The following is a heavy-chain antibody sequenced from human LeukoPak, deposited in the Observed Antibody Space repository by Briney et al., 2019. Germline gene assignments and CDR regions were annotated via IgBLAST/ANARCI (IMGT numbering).Heavy chain of an antibody. V-gene: IGHV1-18*01. Sequence: ASVKVSCKASGYTFTSYGISWVRQAPGQGLEWMGWISAYNGNTNYAQKLQGRVTMTTDTSTSTAYMELRSLRSDDTAVYYCAREQTQQLVSDYWGQGILVTVSS. J-gene: IGHJ4*02. CDR3: AREQTQQLVSDY. D-gene: IGHD6-13*01. CDR2: ISAYNGNT. CDR1: GYTFTSYG.